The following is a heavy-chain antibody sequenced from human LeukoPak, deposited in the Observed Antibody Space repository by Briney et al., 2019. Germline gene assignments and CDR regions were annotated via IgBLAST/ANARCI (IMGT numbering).Heavy chain of an antibody. CDR3: ARGGPSSSWDTYFDY. Sequence: GGSLRLSCAASGFAFSTYTMNWVRQAPGKGLEWVSSITISSGFIYYADSVKGRFTISRDNAKNSLYLQMNSLRAEDTAVYYCARGGPSSSWDTYFDYWGQGTLVTVSS. V-gene: IGHV3-21*01. D-gene: IGHD6-13*01. CDR2: ITISSGFI. CDR1: GFAFSTYT. J-gene: IGHJ4*02.